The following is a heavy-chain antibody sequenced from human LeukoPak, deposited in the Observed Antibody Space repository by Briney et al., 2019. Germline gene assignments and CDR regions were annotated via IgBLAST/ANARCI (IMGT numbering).Heavy chain of an antibody. J-gene: IGHJ4*02. CDR3: ARGGGRYYYDSSGYYYFDY. CDR1: GGTFSSYA. Sequence: GASVKVSCKASGGTFSSYAISWVRQAPGQGLEWMGGIIPIFGTANYAQKFQGRVTITTDESTSTAYMELSSLRSEDTAVYYCARGGGRYYYDSSGYYYFDYWGQGTLVTVSS. CDR2: IIPIFGTA. V-gene: IGHV1-69*05. D-gene: IGHD3-22*01.